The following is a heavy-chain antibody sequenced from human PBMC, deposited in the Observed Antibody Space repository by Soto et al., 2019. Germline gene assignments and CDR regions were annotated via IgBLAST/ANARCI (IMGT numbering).Heavy chain of an antibody. CDR2: IYYSGST. D-gene: IGHD2-15*01. V-gene: IGHV4-59*01. J-gene: IGHJ5*02. CDR3: ARKISRWWFDP. CDR1: GGSISSYY. Sequence: PSETLSLTCTVSGGSISSYYWSWIRQPPGKGLEWIGYIYYSGSTNYNPSLKSRVTISVDTSKNQFSLKLSSVTAADTTVYYCARKISRWWFDPWGQGILVTVS.